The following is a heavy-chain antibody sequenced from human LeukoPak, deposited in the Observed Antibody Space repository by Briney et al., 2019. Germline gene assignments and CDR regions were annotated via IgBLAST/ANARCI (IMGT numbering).Heavy chain of an antibody. D-gene: IGHD5-12*01. J-gene: IGHJ4*02. CDR3: ARLSGYDWESFYDY. Sequence: PSETPSLTCTVSGGSIGSYYWSWIRQPAGKGLEWIGRIYTSGSTNYNPSLKSRVTMSVDTSKNQFSLKLSSVTAADTAVYYCARLSGYDWESFYDYWGQGTLVTVSS. CDR2: IYTSGST. CDR1: GGSIGSYY. V-gene: IGHV4-4*07.